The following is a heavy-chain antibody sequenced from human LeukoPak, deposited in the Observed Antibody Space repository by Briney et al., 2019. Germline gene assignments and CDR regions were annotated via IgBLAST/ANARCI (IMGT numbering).Heavy chain of an antibody. J-gene: IGHJ5*02. Sequence: SETLSLTCAVYGGSFSGYYWGWLRQPPGKGLEWIGSIYHVGGTYYNPSLKSRVTISIDTSKNQFSLKLTSVTAADTAIYYCARDGRSGYEDLWGPGTLVTVSS. CDR1: GGSFSGYY. V-gene: IGHV4-34*01. CDR2: IYHVGGT. D-gene: IGHD5-12*01. CDR3: ARDGRSGYEDL.